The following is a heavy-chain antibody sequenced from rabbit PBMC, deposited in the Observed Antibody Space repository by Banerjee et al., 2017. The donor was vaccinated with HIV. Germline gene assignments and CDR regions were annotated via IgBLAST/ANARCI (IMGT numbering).Heavy chain of an antibody. CDR3: ARATGSSFSTYGMDL. D-gene: IGHD8-1*01. CDR1: GFSFSGYTF. V-gene: IGHV1S40*01. CDR2: IDSGSRDFT. J-gene: IGHJ6*01. Sequence: LVEYGGDLVQPGASLTLTCTASGFSFSGYTFMCWVRQAPGKGLEWIACIDSGSRDFTYYASWARGRFTISKTSSTTVTLQMTSLTVADTATYFCARATGSSFSTYGMDLWGQGTLVTVS.